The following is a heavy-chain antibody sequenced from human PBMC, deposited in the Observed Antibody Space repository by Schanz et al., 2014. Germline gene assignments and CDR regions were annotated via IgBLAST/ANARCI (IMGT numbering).Heavy chain of an antibody. D-gene: IGHD3-10*01. Sequence: EVQLVESGGGLVKPGGSLRLSCAASGFTFSSYGMHWVRQAPGKGLEWVSYISGTTTYTNYADSVKGRVTISRDNAKNSVSLQMRRLRVEDTAVYYCASGVHVSSLQKGLQFWGRGTLVIVSS. CDR2: ISGTTTYT. J-gene: IGHJ1*01. CDR3: ASGVHVSSLQKGLQF. CDR1: GFTFSSYG. V-gene: IGHV3-21*05.